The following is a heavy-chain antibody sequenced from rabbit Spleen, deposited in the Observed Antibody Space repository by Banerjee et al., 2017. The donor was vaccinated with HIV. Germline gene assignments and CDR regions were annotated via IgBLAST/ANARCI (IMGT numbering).Heavy chain of an antibody. V-gene: IGHV1S45*01. CDR3: ARGSATMTMVITGYYLSL. J-gene: IGHJ4*01. CDR2: INIVTGKS. Sequence: EQLEESGGGLVKPEGSLTLTCKASGVSLNDKDVMCWVRQAPGKGLEWIACINIVTGKSVYASWAKGRFIMFRTSSTTVTLQMTSLTAADTATYFCARGSATMTMVITGYYLSLWGQGTLVTVS. CDR1: GVSLNDKDV. D-gene: IGHD2-1*01.